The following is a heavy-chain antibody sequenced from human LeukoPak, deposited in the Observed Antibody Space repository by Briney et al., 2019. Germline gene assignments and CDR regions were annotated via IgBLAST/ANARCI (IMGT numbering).Heavy chain of an antibody. CDR1: GGTFSSYA. D-gene: IGHD2-2*01. J-gene: IGHJ3*02. Sequence: SVRVSCKASGGTFSSYAISWVRQAPGQGLEWMGGIIPIFGTANYAQKFQGRVTITADESTSTAYMELSSLRSGDTAVYYCARDRRPDCSSTSCYQGAFDIWGQGTMVTVSS. CDR2: IIPIFGTA. V-gene: IGHV1-69*13. CDR3: ARDRRPDCSSTSCYQGAFDI.